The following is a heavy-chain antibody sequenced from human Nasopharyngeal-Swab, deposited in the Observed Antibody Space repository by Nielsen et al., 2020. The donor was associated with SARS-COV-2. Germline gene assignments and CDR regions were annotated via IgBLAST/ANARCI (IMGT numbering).Heavy chain of an antibody. Sequence: SVKVSCKASGGTFNSYAISWVRQAPGQGLEWMGRIIPIFGIANYAQKLQGRVTITADKSTSTAYMELRSLRSEDTAVYYCASQGGGDYYDSRRYYNYVMDVWGQGTTVTVSS. J-gene: IGHJ6*02. D-gene: IGHD3-22*01. V-gene: IGHV1-69*04. CDR3: ASQGGGDYYDSRRYYNYVMDV. CDR2: IIPIFGIA. CDR1: GGTFNSYA.